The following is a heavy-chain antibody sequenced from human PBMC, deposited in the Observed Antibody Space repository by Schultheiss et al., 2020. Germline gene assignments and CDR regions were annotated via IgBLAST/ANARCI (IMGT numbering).Heavy chain of an antibody. J-gene: IGHJ1*01. D-gene: IGHD6-6*01. CDR3: ARQQLAPPYFQH. CDR2: ISSSSSYI. Sequence: GGSLRLSCAASGFTFSSYSMNWVRQAPGKGLEWVSSISSSSSYIYYADSVKGRFTISRDNAKNSLYLQMNSLRAEDTAVYYCARQQLAPPYFQHWGQGTLVTGSS. V-gene: IGHV3-21*01. CDR1: GFTFSSYS.